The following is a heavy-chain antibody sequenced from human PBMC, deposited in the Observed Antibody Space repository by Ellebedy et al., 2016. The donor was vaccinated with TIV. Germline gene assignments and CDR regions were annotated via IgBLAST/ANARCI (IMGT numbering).Heavy chain of an antibody. D-gene: IGHD3-22*01. J-gene: IGHJ5*02. CDR2: IYHSGST. V-gene: IGHV4-30-2*01. Sequence: SETLSLTXAVSGGSITSVGYSWSWIRQPPGKDLEWIGYIYHSGSTYYNPSLRSRVTMSVDRSNNQFSLSLTSVTAADTAVYYCARTTYYYDTGVPNWFDPWGQGTLVTVSS. CDR1: GGSITSVGYS. CDR3: ARTTYYYDTGVPNWFDP.